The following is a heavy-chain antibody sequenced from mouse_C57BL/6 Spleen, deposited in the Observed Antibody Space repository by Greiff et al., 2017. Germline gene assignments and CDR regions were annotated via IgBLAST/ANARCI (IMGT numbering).Heavy chain of an antibody. J-gene: IGHJ2*01. CDR3: ASYYDYDPYFDY. V-gene: IGHV5-6*01. CDR1: GFTFSSYG. D-gene: IGHD2-4*01. Sequence: EVQRVESGGDLVKPGGSLKLSCAASGFTFSSYGMSWVRQTPDKRLEWVATISSGGSYTYYPDSVKGRFTISRDNAKNTLYLQMSSLKSEDTAMYYCASYYDYDPYFDYWGQGTTLTVSA. CDR2: ISSGGSYT.